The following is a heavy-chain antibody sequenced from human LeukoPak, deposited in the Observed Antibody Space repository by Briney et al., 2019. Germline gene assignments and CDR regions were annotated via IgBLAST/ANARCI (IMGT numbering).Heavy chain of an antibody. V-gene: IGHV4-39*01. CDR3: ARLRGGVQLWGD. J-gene: IGHJ4*02. D-gene: IGHD5-18*01. CDR2: LSHAGTN. Sequence: PSETLSLTCTVSGGSITSNSYSWGWIRQPPGMGLQWIVTLSHAGTNYYNPSLKSRVTMPVDRSKNQLSLKLTSVTATDTAVYYCARLRGGVQLWGDWGQGTLVTVSS. CDR1: GGSITSNSYS.